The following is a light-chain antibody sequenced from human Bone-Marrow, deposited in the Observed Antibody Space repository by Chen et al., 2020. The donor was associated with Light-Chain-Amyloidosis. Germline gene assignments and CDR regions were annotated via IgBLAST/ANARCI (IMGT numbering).Light chain of an antibody. CDR2: DVT. J-gene: IGLJ2*01. CDR1: SSDVGGYNY. CDR3: SSYAGRNTVV. V-gene: IGLV2-8*01. Sequence: QSALTQPPSASGSPGQSVTIPCTGTSSDVGGYNYISWYQQHPGKAPKLMIYDVTRRPSGVPDRFSGSKSGNTASLTVSGLQAEDEADYYCSSYAGRNTVVFGGGTKLTVL.